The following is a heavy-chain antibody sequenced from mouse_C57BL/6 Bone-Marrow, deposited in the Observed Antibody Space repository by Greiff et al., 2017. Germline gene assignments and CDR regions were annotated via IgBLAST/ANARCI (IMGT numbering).Heavy chain of an antibody. CDR3: ARSGYFDV. V-gene: IGHV5-17*01. J-gene: IGHJ1*03. CDR1: GFTFSDYG. CDR2: ISSGSSTI. Sequence: EVQLVESGGGLVKPGGSLKLSCAASGFTFSDYGMHWVRQAPEKGLEWVAYISSGSSTISYADTVKGRCTISRDNAKNTLFLQMTSLRSEDTAMYYCARSGYFDVWGTGTTVTVSS.